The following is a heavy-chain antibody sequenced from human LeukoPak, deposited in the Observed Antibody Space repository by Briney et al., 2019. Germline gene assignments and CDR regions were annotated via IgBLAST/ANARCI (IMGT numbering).Heavy chain of an antibody. Sequence: ASVKVSCKVSGYTLTELSMHWVRQAPGKGLEWMGGFDPEDGETIYAQKFQGRVTMTEATSTDTAYMELSSLRSEDTAVYYCATGGVGATSLDYWGQGTLVTVSS. V-gene: IGHV1-24*01. CDR2: FDPEDGET. D-gene: IGHD1-26*01. CDR1: GYTLTELS. J-gene: IGHJ4*02. CDR3: ATGGVGATSLDY.